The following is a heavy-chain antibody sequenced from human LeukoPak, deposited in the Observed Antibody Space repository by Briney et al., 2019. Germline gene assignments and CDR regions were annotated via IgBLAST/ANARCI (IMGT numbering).Heavy chain of an antibody. Sequence: ASVKVSCTASGGTFSSYAISWVRQATGQGLEWMGWMNPNSGNTGYAQKFQGRVTMTRNTSISTAYMELSSLRSEDTAVYYCARAGKVKTNYYYYMDVWGKGTTVTISS. CDR2: MNPNSGNT. D-gene: IGHD1-14*01. CDR1: GGTFSSYA. V-gene: IGHV1-8*02. CDR3: ARAGKVKTNYYYYMDV. J-gene: IGHJ6*03.